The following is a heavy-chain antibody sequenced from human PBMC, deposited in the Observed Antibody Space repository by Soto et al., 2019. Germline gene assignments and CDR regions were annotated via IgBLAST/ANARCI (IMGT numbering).Heavy chain of an antibody. CDR2: IIPIHGTT. V-gene: IGHV1-69*01. CDR1: GGSLTSYP. J-gene: IGHJ4*02. Sequence: QMEQSGAEVRKPGSSVKVSCKPSGGSLTSYPMAWVRQAPGEGFEWMGGIIPIHGTTEYAQKFQGRVTITADESTNRSTLELTGLTSEDTAVYYCARGWGLVSWGQGTLVTVSS. CDR3: ARGWGLVS. D-gene: IGHD3-16*01.